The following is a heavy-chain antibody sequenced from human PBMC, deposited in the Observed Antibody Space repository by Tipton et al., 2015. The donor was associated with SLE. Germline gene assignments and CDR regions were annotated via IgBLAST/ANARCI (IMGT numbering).Heavy chain of an antibody. J-gene: IGHJ4*02. CDR1: NGSINYYH. V-gene: IGHV4-59*08. D-gene: IGHD4/OR15-4a*01. CDR2: IYSSGTT. Sequence: TLSLTCTVSNGSINYYHWSWIRQPPGKGLEWIGWIYSSGTTSHNPSLKSRVIISVDTSRNQFSLNLSSVTAADTAVYYCARHSDYGGNLPFVHWGQGTLVTVSS. CDR3: ARHSDYGGNLPFVH.